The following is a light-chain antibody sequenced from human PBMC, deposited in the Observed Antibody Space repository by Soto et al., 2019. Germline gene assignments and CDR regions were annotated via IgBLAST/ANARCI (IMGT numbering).Light chain of an antibody. CDR1: SSDVGGYNY. V-gene: IGLV2-14*01. Sequence: QSVLTQPPSVSAAPGQKVTISCSGSSSDVGGYNYVSWFQQHPGKAPKLKIYEVSNRPSGVSNRFSGSKSGNTASLTISELQAEDEADYYCTSFTTISTWVFGGGTKVTVL. J-gene: IGLJ3*02. CDR2: EVS. CDR3: TSFTTISTWV.